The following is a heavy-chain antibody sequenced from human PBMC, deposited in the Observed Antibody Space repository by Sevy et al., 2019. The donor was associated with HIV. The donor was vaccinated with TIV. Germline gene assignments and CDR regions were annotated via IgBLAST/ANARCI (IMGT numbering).Heavy chain of an antibody. Sequence: WGSLRLSCAASGFTFSTYAISWVRQAPGKGLEWVSAISGSGGATYYADSVKGRFTISRDNSKNTLYLQMNSLRVEDTAVYYCAKNSSTWYGYFQHWGQGTLVTVSS. CDR2: ISGSGGAT. D-gene: IGHD6-13*01. CDR1: GFTFSTYA. V-gene: IGHV3-23*01. CDR3: AKNSSTWYGYFQH. J-gene: IGHJ1*01.